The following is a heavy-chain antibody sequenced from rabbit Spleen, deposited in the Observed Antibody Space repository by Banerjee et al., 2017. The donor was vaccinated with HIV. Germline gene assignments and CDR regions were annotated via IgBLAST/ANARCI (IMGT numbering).Heavy chain of an antibody. CDR2: IYAGSSDST. V-gene: IGHV1S40*01. CDR1: GFSFNSGYD. Sequence: QSLEESGGGLVKPGASLTLTCKASGFSFNSGYDMCWVRQAPGKGLEWIACIYAGSSDSTYSATWAKGRFTISKASSTTVTLQMTSLTAADTATYFCARDLTDAIGWNFGWWGQGTLVTVS. CDR3: ARDLTDAIGWNFGW. D-gene: IGHD4-1*01. J-gene: IGHJ6*01.